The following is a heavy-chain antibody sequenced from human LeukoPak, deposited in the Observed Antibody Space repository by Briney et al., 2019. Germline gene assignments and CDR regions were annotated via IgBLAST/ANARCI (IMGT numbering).Heavy chain of an antibody. CDR3: AREADCSGGRCYYAFDI. J-gene: IGHJ3*02. V-gene: IGHV4-31*03. CDR1: GGSISSGGYY. CDR2: VYYSGST. Sequence: SETLSLTCTVSGGSISSGGYYWSWIRQHPGKGLEWIGYVYYSGSTSYNPSLKNRLTISVDTSKNQFSLKLSSVTAADTAVYYCAREADCSGGRCYYAFDIWGQGTMVTVSS. D-gene: IGHD2-15*01.